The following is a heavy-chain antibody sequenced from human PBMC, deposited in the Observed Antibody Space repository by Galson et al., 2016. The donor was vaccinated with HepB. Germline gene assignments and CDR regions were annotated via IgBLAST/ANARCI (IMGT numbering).Heavy chain of an antibody. CDR3: ARHGDGFRAAAGDY. Sequence: ETLSLTCTVSGGPITTSGYHWGWVRQPPGSGLEWIGSVHYNVGASYKSTLQSRVTISVDTSKNQFPLKLTSVTAADTAVYYCARHGDGFRAAAGDYWGHGTLVTVSS. D-gene: IGHD6-13*01. J-gene: IGHJ4*01. V-gene: IGHV4-39*01. CDR1: GGPITTSGYH. CDR2: VHYNVGA.